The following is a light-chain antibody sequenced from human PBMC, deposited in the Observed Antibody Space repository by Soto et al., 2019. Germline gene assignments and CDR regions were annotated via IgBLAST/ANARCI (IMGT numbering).Light chain of an antibody. CDR1: SSDVSASNY. Sequence: QSALTQPASVSGSPGQSITISCTGTSSDVSASNYVSWYQQHPGKAPKLIIYDVTERPAGVSNRFSGSKSGNTASLAMSGLQAEDEADYVCSSYTAGYTLVLFGGGTKVTVL. CDR3: SSYTAGYTLVL. V-gene: IGLV2-14*03. J-gene: IGLJ2*01. CDR2: DVT.